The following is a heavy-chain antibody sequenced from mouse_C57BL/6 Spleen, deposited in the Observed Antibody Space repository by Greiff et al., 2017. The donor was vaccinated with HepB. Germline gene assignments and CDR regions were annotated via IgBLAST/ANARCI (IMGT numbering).Heavy chain of an antibody. J-gene: IGHJ2*01. V-gene: IGHV1-15*01. D-gene: IGHD1-1*01. CDR1: GYTFTDYE. CDR2: IDPETGGT. CDR3: TRSLITTVVAEDY. Sequence: QVHVKQSGAELVRPGASVTLSCKASGYTFTDYEMHWVKQTPVHGLEWIGAIDPETGGTAYNQKFKGKAILTADKSSSTAYMELRSLTSEDSAVYYCTRSLITTVVAEDYWGQGTTLTVSS.